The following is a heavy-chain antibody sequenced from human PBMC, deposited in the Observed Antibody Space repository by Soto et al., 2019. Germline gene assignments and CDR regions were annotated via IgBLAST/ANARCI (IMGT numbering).Heavy chain of an antibody. CDR3: AGNGVPAAMAYYYYGMDV. CDR2: IYTSGST. V-gene: IGHV4-4*07. D-gene: IGHD2-2*01. Sequence: SETLSLTCTVSGGSISSYYWSWIRQPAGKGLEWIGRIYTSGSTNYNPSLKSRVTMSVDTSKNQFSLKLSSVTAADTAVYYCAGNGVPAAMAYYYYGMDVWGQGTTVTVSS. J-gene: IGHJ6*02. CDR1: GGSISSYY.